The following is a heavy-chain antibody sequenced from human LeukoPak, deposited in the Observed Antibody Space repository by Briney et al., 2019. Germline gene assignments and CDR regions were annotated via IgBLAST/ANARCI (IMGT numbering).Heavy chain of an antibody. J-gene: IGHJ4*02. Sequence: PSETLSLTCTVSGGSISSRSYYWGWIRQPPGKGLEWVSVIYSGGSTYYADSVKGRFTISRDNSKNTLYLQMNSLRAEDTAVYYCARGLPATLLDYWGQGTLVTVSS. CDR2: IYSGGST. V-gene: IGHV3-53*01. D-gene: IGHD2-2*01. CDR1: GGSISSRSYY. CDR3: ARGLPATLLDY.